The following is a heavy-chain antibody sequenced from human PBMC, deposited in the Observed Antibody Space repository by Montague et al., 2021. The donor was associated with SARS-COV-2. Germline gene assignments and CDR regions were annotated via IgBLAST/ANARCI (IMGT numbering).Heavy chain of an antibody. V-gene: IGHV4-39*07. CDR2: IDQSGSS. CDR3: ARGTDRERYSGGYFELYFDL. J-gene: IGHJ2*01. Sequence: SETLSLTCTVSGDSISSSSYNWGWIRQPPGKGLEWIGEIDQSGSSNSNPSLKSRVIISVDTSKNQFSLKLASVTAADTAVYYCARGTDRERYSGGYFELYFDLWGRGTLVAVSS. CDR1: GDSISSSSYN. D-gene: IGHD1-26*01.